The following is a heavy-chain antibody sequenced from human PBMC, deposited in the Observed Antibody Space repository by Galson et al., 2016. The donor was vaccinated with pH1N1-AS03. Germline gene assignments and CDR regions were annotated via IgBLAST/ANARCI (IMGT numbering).Heavy chain of an antibody. CDR2: TYYRSKWFN. CDR3: ARQIKGGMDV. V-gene: IGHV6-1*01. J-gene: IGHJ6*02. CDR1: GDSVSSNSVA. Sequence: CAISGDSVSSNSVAWNWIRQSPSRGLEWLGRTYYRSKWFNEYPASVKSRITINSDTSKNQFSLQLNSVTPEDTALYFCARQIKGGMDVWGQGTTVTVPS. D-gene: IGHD5-24*01.